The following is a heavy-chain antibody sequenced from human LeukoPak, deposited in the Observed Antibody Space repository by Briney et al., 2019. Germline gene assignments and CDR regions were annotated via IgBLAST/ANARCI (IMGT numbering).Heavy chain of an antibody. J-gene: IGHJ6*02. D-gene: IGHD4-11*01. CDR3: ARDEMTTVTNYYYYYYGMDV. CDR2: INPNSGGT. Sequence: ASVKVSCKASGYTFTGYYMHWVRQAPGQGLEWMGWINPNSGGTNYAQKFQGRVTMTRDTSISTAYMELSRLRSDDTAVYYCARDEMTTVTNYYYYYYGMDVWGQGTTVTVSS. CDR1: GYTFTGYY. V-gene: IGHV1-2*02.